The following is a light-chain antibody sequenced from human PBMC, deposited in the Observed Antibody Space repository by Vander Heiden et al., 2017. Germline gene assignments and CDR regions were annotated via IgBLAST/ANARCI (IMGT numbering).Light chain of an antibody. Sequence: DIVMTQSPDFLAVSLRVRATINCKSSQSVLYSSNNKNYLAWYQHKPGQPPKMLIYGASTRESGVPDRFSGGGSGTDFTLTISSLQAEDVAVYYCQQYYNSPRTFGQGTKVEIK. CDR3: QQYYNSPRT. CDR2: GAS. CDR1: QSVLYSSNNKNY. J-gene: IGKJ1*01. V-gene: IGKV4-1*01.